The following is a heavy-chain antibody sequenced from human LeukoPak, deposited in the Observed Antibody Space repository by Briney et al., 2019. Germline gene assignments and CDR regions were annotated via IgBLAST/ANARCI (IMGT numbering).Heavy chain of an antibody. CDR2: ISAYNGNT. Sequence: VASVKVSCKASGYTFTSYGISWVRQAPGQGLEWMGWISAYNGNTNYAQKLQGRVTMTTDTSTSTAYMELRSLRSDDTAVYYCARDTRLFCSSTSCSGGYWGQGTLVTVSS. CDR3: ARDTRLFCSSTSCSGGY. J-gene: IGHJ4*02. D-gene: IGHD2-2*01. V-gene: IGHV1-18*01. CDR1: GYTFTSYG.